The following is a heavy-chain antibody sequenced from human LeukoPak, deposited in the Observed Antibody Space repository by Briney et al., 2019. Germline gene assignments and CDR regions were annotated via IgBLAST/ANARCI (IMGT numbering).Heavy chain of an antibody. CDR3: ARTLGVVVPAAKSGAFDI. Sequence: SETLSLTCTVSGGSISSYYWSWIRQPAGKGLEWIGRIYTSGSTNYNPSLKSRVTMSVDTSKNQFSLKLSSVTAADTAVYYCARTLGVVVPAAKSGAFDIWGQGTMVTVSS. V-gene: IGHV4-4*07. CDR2: IYTSGST. D-gene: IGHD2-2*01. J-gene: IGHJ3*02. CDR1: GGSISSYY.